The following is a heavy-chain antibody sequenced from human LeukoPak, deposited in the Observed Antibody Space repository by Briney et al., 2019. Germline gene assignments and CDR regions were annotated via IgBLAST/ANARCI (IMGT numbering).Heavy chain of an antibody. CDR1: GFTFSSYA. V-gene: IGHV3-23*01. Sequence: PGGSLRLSCAASGFTFSSYAMSWVRQAPGRGLEWVSAISGSGGSTYHADSVKGRFTISRDNSKNTLYLQMNSLRAEDTAVYYCAKRYCSSTSCYSGFDYWGQGTLVTVSS. CDR2: ISGSGGST. CDR3: AKRYCSSTSCYSGFDY. J-gene: IGHJ4*02. D-gene: IGHD2-2*01.